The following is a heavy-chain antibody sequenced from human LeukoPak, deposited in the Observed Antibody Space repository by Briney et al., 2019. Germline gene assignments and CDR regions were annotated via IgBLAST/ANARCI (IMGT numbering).Heavy chain of an antibody. J-gene: IGHJ4*02. Sequence: SQTLSLTCTVSGGSISSSGYYWSWIRQHPGKGLEWIGYIYYSGSTYHNPSLKSRVTISVDTSKNQFSLKLSSVTAADTAVYYCARVMYRKVYYFDYWGQGTLVTVSS. CDR3: ARVMYRKVYYFDY. CDR2: IYYSGST. D-gene: IGHD1-26*01. CDR1: GGSISSSGYY. V-gene: IGHV4-31*03.